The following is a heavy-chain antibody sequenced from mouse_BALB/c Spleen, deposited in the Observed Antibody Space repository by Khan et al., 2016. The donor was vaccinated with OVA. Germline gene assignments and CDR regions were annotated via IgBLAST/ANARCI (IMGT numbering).Heavy chain of an antibody. J-gene: IGHJ2*01. CDR3: RRPHYYGSNDYFDY. CDR2: ISIGGGTT. Sequence: EVELVESGGGLVKPGGSLKLSCAASGFAFSSYDMSWVRQTPEKRLEWVAFISIGGGTTYYPDTVKGRFTISRDNAKNTLYLQMNSLKSEDTAMDYCRRPHYYGSNDYFDYWGQGTTLTVSS. CDR1: GFAFSSYD. D-gene: IGHD1-1*01. V-gene: IGHV5-12-1*01.